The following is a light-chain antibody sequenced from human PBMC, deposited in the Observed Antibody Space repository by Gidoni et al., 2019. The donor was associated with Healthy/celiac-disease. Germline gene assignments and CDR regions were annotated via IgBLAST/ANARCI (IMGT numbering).Light chain of an antibody. CDR3: QAWDSSLYV. V-gene: IGLV3-1*01. J-gene: IGLJ1*01. CDR1: KLGDKY. Sequence: SYQLTQPPSGSVPPGQTASITCSGDKLGDKYACWYQQKPGQSPVLVIYQDSKRPSGIPERFSGSNSGNTATLTISGTQAMDEADYYCQAWDSSLYVFGTGTKVTVL. CDR2: QDS.